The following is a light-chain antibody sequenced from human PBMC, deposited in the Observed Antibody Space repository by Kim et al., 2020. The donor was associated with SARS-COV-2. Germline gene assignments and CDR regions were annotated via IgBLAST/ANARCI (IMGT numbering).Light chain of an antibody. CDR2: KDS. V-gene: IGLV3-25*03. Sequence: TGQTARISCSGDALPKKYAYWYQQKPGQAPVLVIYKDSERPSGIPERFSGSSSGTTVTLTISGVQAEDEADYYCQSADSSGTWVFGGGTQLTVL. J-gene: IGLJ3*02. CDR3: QSADSSGTWV. CDR1: ALPKKY.